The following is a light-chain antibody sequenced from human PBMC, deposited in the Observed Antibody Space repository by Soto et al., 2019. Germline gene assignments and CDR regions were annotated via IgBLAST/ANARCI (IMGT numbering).Light chain of an antibody. Sequence: QSALTQPPSASGTPGQRVTISCSGSSSNVGGNPVNWYQHVPTTAPKLLIYTNTQGPSGVPDRFSGSKSGTSASLAISGLQSEDEADYYCASWDDSLNGPVFGTGTKVTVL. CDR1: SSNVGGNP. J-gene: IGLJ1*01. CDR2: TNT. V-gene: IGLV1-44*01. CDR3: ASWDDSLNGPV.